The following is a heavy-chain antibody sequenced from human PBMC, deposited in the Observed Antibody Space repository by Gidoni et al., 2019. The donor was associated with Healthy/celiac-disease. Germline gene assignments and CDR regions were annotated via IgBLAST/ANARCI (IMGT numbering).Heavy chain of an antibody. J-gene: IGHJ3*02. D-gene: IGHD3-22*01. Sequence: VQLQQWGAGLLKPSETLSLTCAVYGGSFSGYYWRCICQPPGKGLEWIGEINHSGSTNYNPSLKSRVTISVDTSKNQFSLKLSSVTAADTAVYYWARGPASRNYYDSSGPRGGGAFDIWGQGTMVTVSS. CDR2: INHSGST. CDR3: ARGPASRNYYDSSGPRGGGAFDI. V-gene: IGHV4-34*01. CDR1: GGSFSGYY.